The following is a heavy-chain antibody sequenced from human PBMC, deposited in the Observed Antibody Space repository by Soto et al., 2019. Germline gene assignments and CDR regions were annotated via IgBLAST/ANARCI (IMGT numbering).Heavy chain of an antibody. CDR1: GFTFSDYY. CDR3: ARSLGPYESSASSGY. D-gene: IGHD3-22*01. Sequence: QVQLVESGGGLVKPGGSLRLSCAASGFTFSDYYMSWIRQAPGQGLEWVSYISSSSSYTNYADSVKGRFTISRDNAKNSLYRQMNSLRAEDTAVYYCARSLGPYESSASSGYWGQGTLVTVSS. CDR2: ISSSSSYT. V-gene: IGHV3-11*05. J-gene: IGHJ4*02.